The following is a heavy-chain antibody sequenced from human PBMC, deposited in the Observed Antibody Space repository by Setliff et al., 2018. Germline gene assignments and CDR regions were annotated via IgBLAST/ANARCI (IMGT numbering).Heavy chain of an antibody. J-gene: IGHJ4*02. CDR3: ARAYRFTGSFYDY. Sequence: ASVKVSCKASGYTFTSYYMHWVRQAPGQGLEWMGIINPSGGSTSYAQKFQGRVTMTRDTSTSTFYMEFGSLRSEDTAVYYCARAYRFTGSFYDYWGQGTLVTVSS. D-gene: IGHD1-26*01. CDR1: GYTFTSYY. V-gene: IGHV1-46*01. CDR2: INPSGGST.